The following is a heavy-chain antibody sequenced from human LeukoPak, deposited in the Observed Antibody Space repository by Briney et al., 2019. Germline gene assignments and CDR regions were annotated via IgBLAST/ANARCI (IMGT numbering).Heavy chain of an antibody. D-gene: IGHD3-22*01. J-gene: IGHJ4*02. CDR3: AKDYDSSGYYYGLDY. V-gene: IGHV3-23*01. CDR2: ISGSGGST. CDR1: GFTFSSYA. Sequence: GGSLRLPCAASGFTFSSYAMSWVRQAPGKGLEWVSAISGSGGSTYYADSVKGRFTISRDNSKNTLYLQMNSLRAEDTAVYYCAKDYDSSGYYYGLDYWGQGTLVTVSS.